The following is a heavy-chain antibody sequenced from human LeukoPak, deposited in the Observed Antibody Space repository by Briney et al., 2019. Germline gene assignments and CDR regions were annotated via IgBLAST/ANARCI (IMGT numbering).Heavy chain of an antibody. Sequence: SVKVSCKAPGFTFTSSAVQWVRQARGQRLEWIGWIVVGSGNTNYAQKFQERVTVTRDMSTSTAYMELSSLRSEDTAVYYCAADTFYSGSYYGPYWGQGTLVTVSS. D-gene: IGHD1-26*01. J-gene: IGHJ4*02. CDR1: GFTFTSSA. CDR3: AADTFYSGSYYGPY. CDR2: IVVGSGNT. V-gene: IGHV1-58*01.